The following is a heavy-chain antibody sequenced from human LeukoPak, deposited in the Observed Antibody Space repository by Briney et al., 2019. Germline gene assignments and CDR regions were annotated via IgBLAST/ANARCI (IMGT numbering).Heavy chain of an antibody. CDR1: GGTFSSYA. Sequence: SSVKVSCKASGGTFSSYAISWVRQAPGQGLEWMGRIIPIFGTANYAQKFQGRVTITTDESTSTAYMELSSLRSEDTAVYYCAKYVWGSYPTFEDYWGQGTLVAVSS. V-gene: IGHV1-69*05. J-gene: IGHJ4*02. D-gene: IGHD3-16*02. CDR3: AKYVWGSYPTFEDY. CDR2: IIPIFGTA.